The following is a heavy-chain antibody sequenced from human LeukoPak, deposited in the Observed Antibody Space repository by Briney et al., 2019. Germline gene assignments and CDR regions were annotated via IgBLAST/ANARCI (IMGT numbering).Heavy chain of an antibody. CDR3: ARANRVVRGVIITTFDY. Sequence: PSETLSLTCIVSGDSINNSSDYWGWIRQPPGKGLEWIGSIYNSGSTYYNPSLKSRVTISVDTSKNQFSLKLSSVTAADTAVYYCARANRVVRGVIITTFDYWGQGTLVTVSS. CDR1: GDSINNSSDY. J-gene: IGHJ4*02. CDR2: IYNSGST. D-gene: IGHD3-10*01. V-gene: IGHV4-39*01.